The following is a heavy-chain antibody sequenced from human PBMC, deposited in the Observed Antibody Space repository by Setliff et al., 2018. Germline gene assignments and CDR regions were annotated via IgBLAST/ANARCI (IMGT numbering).Heavy chain of an antibody. J-gene: IGHJ4*02. Sequence: GGSLRLSCAASGFTFSTYWMSWVRQAPGKGLEWVANIKQDGSEKYYVDSVKGRFTISRDNAKNSLYLQMNSLRAEDTTVYYCARAQSWSGGPYYFDNWGQGTLVTVSS. CDR1: GFTFSTYW. V-gene: IGHV3-7*01. CDR3: ARAQSWSGGPYYFDN. CDR2: IKQDGSEK. D-gene: IGHD3-3*01.